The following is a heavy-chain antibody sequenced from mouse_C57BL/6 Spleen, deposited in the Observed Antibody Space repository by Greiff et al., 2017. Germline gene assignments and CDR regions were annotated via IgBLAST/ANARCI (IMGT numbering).Heavy chain of an antibody. CDR3: ARSNAIDY. V-gene: IGHV7-3*01. CDR1: GFTFTDYY. CDR2: VRNKANGYTT. Sequence: EVQVVESGGGLVQPGGSLSLSCAASGFTFTDYYMSWVRPPPGTALEWLGFVRNKANGYTTEYSASVKGRYTISRDNSQSILYLQMNALRAEDGATYYCARSNAIDYWGQGTSVTVSS. J-gene: IGHJ4*01.